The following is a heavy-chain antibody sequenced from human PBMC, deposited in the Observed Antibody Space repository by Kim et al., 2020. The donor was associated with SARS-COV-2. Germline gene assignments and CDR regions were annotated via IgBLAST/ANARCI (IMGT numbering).Heavy chain of an antibody. V-gene: IGHV3-33*01. Sequence: GGSLRLSCAASGFTFSSYGMHWVRQAPGKGLEWVAVIWYDGSNKYYADSVKGRFTISRDNSKNTLYLQMNSLRAEDTAVYYCARRGFTIFGMLHYYYMDVWGKGTTVTVSS. CDR3: ARRGFTIFGMLHYYYMDV. CDR2: IWYDGSNK. CDR1: GFTFSSYG. D-gene: IGHD3-3*01. J-gene: IGHJ6*03.